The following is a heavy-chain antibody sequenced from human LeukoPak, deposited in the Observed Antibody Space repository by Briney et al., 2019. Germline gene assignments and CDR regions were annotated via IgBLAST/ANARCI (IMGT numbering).Heavy chain of an antibody. CDR1: GGSISSSSYY. D-gene: IGHD6-6*01. J-gene: IGHJ4*02. CDR3: ARVSSSSSEYFDY. V-gene: IGHV4-39*01. Sequence: SETLSLTCTVSGGSISSSSYYWGWIRQPPGKGLEWIGSIYYSGSTYYNPSLKSRVTISVDTSKNQFSLKLSSVTAADTAVYYCARVSSSSSEYFDYWGQGTLVTVSS. CDR2: IYYSGST.